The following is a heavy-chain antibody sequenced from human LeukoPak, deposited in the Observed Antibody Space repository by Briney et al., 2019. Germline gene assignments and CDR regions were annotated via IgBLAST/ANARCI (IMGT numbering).Heavy chain of an antibody. CDR1: GDSVSSNSVA. CDR3: ARGPSYDSSGYYVAFDI. J-gene: IGHJ3*02. CDR2: TYYRSKWYN. D-gene: IGHD3-22*01. Sequence: SQTLSLTCAISGDSVSSNSVAWNWIRQSPSRGLEWLGRTYYRSKWYNDYAMSVRSRLTINPDTSKNQFSLQLNSVTPEDTAVYYCARGPSYDSSGYYVAFDIWGQGTMVTVSS. V-gene: IGHV6-1*01.